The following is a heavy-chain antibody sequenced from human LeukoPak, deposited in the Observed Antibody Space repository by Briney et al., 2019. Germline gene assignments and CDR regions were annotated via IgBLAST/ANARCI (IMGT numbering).Heavy chain of an antibody. Sequence: PGGYLRLSCSASGFTFSSYAMHWVRQALGKGLEYVSAISSNGGSTYYADSVKGRFTISRDNSKNTLYLQMSSLRAEDTAVYYSVKDQNPYSSGWQQYFQHWGQGTLVTVSS. CDR2: ISSNGGST. V-gene: IGHV3-64D*09. D-gene: IGHD6-19*01. CDR3: VKDQNPYSSGWQQYFQH. CDR1: GFTFSSYA. J-gene: IGHJ1*01.